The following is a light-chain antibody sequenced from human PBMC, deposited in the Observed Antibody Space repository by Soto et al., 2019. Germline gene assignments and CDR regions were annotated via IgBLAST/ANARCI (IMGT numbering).Light chain of an antibody. CDR3: TSYTNNSPL. Sequence: QSVLTQPAAVSGSPGQSITISCTGTNSDVTGFNYVSWYQHHPGKAPKLIIYEVVNRPSGVSNRFSGSKSGTTASLTISGLQAEDEADYYCTSYTNNSPLFGGGTQLTVL. CDR2: EVV. V-gene: IGLV2-14*01. J-gene: IGLJ2*01. CDR1: NSDVTGFNY.